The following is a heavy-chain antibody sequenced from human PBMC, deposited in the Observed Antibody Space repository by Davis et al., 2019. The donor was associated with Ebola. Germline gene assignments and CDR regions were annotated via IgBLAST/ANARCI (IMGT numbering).Heavy chain of an antibody. CDR3: ARQLMIPFGGVIVS. CDR1: GGSISSSSYY. Sequence: SETLSLTCTVSGGSISSSSYYWGWIRQPPGTGLEWIGSIYYSGSTYYNPSLKSRVTISVDTSKNQFSLKLSSVTTADTAVYYCARQLMIPFGGVIVSWGQGTLVTVSS. CDR2: IYYSGST. J-gene: IGHJ4*02. V-gene: IGHV4-39*01. D-gene: IGHD3-16*02.